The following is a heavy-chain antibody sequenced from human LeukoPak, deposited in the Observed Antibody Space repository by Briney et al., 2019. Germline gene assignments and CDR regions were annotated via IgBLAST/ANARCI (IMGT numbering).Heavy chain of an antibody. Sequence: PGGSLRLSCAASGFTFSSYGMRWVRQAPGKGLEWVAAIWSDGSNQYYADSVKGRFTISRDNSKNTLYLQMNSLRAEDTAVYYCATLGQQLHYFDFWGQGALVTVSS. CDR3: ATLGQQLHYFDF. CDR1: GFTFSSYG. V-gene: IGHV3-33*01. J-gene: IGHJ4*02. D-gene: IGHD6-13*01. CDR2: IWSDGSNQ.